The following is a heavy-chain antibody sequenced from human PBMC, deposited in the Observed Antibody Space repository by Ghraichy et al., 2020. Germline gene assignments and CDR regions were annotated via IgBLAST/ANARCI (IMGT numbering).Heavy chain of an antibody. CDR2: VYSDGSRI. CDR1: GFSFSNYL. J-gene: IGHJ3*01. CDR3: ARDGLYGGVCFDAFDL. V-gene: IGHV3-74*01. D-gene: IGHD2-21*02. Sequence: GGSLRLSCGASGFSFSNYLIHWVRQAPGKGLVWVSRVYSDGSRIGYADSVKGRFTISRDNAKNTVYLQMNSLSAEDTALYYCARDGLYGGVCFDAFDLWGQGTMVTVSS.